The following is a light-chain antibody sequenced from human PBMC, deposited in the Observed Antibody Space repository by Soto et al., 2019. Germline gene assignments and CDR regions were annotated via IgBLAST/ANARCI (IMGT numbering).Light chain of an antibody. Sequence: DIQMTQSPSSLSASVGDRVTITCRASQSISSYLHWYQQKPGKAPKLLIYAASSLQSGVPSRFSGSGSGTDFALTISSLQPEDFATYYCQQSYSTPKTFGQVTKVEIK. CDR1: QSISSY. CDR2: AAS. V-gene: IGKV1-39*01. J-gene: IGKJ1*01. CDR3: QQSYSTPKT.